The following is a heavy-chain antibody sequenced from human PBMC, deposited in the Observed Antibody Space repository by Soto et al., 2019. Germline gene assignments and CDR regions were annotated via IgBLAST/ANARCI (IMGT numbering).Heavy chain of an antibody. Sequence: SETLSLTGNVSGGSVSSGNSHWSWIRQPPGKGLEWIGNIHYSGSTNNNPSLKSRVTMSVDTTRNQFSLKLTSVTAADTAVYYCARDVPAASLDYWGLGILVTVSS. CDR3: ARDVPAASLDY. D-gene: IGHD6-25*01. V-gene: IGHV4-61*01. CDR1: GGSVSSGNSH. CDR2: IHYSGST. J-gene: IGHJ4*02.